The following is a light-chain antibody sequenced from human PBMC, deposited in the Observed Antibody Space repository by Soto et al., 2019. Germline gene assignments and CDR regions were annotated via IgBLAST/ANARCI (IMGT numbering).Light chain of an antibody. Sequence: IVLTQSPGTLSLSPGERVTLSCRASQSVTTRLAWYQHKPGQAPRLLMSGASSRASGVPVRFSGSGSGTDFTLTISSLQAGDEAIYHCQQYYNTPYTFGQGTTLEIK. V-gene: IGKV3D-15*01. CDR1: QSVTTR. CDR2: GAS. CDR3: QQYYNTPYT. J-gene: IGKJ2*01.